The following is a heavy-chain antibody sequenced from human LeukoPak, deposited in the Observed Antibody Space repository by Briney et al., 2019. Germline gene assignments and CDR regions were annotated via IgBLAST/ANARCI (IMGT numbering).Heavy chain of an antibody. V-gene: IGHV3-30-3*01. CDR1: GFTFSSYA. CDR2: ISYDGSNK. CDR3: ARAAAGDYSNYDY. D-gene: IGHD4-11*01. Sequence: GGSLRLSCADSGFTFSSYAMHWVRQAPGKGLEWVAVISYDGSNKYYADSVKGRFTISRDNSKNTLYLQMNSLRAEDTAVYYCARAAAGDYSNYDYWGQGTLVTVSS. J-gene: IGHJ4*02.